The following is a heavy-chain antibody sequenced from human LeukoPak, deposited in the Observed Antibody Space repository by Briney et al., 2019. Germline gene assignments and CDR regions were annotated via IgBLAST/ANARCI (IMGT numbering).Heavy chain of an antibody. CDR3: ARDLPLLY. Sequence: SEALSLTCTVSGYSISSCYRWGCIRQPPGKGLEWIGNIFHSGITDYNPSLRSRVTISVDTSKNQFSLKLTSVTAADTAVYYCARDLPLLYWGQGTLVTVSS. CDR1: GYSISSCYR. J-gene: IGHJ4*02. CDR2: IFHSGIT. D-gene: IGHD1-26*01. V-gene: IGHV4-38-2*02.